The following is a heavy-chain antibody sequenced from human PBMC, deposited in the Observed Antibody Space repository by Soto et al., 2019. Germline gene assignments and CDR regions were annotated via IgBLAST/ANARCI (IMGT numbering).Heavy chain of an antibody. CDR2: ISSSGVS. CDR3: AGHHGPPSASAIDV. Sequence: GPLWLTCTASDFTISNNYINWVRQAPGKGLELVAVISSSGVSYYADSVKGRFTISIDTSKNTVYLRMNSLRAEDTAVYYCAGHHGPPSASAIDVWGQGTTVTVSS. CDR1: DFTISNNY. J-gene: IGHJ6*02. V-gene: IGHV3-53*01. D-gene: IGHD2-8*01.